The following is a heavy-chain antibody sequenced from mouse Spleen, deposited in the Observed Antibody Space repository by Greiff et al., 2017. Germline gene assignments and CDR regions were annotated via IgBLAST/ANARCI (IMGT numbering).Heavy chain of an antibody. CDR3: ARGSFITTARFDY. V-gene: IGHV1-39*01. J-gene: IGHJ2*01. CDR1: GYSFTDYN. Sequence: VHVKQSGPELVKPGASVKISCKASGYSFTDYNMNWVKQSNGKSLEWIGVINPNYGTTSYNQKFKGKATLTVDQSSSTAYMQLNSLTSEDSAVYYCARGSFITTARFDYWGQGTTLTVSS. D-gene: IGHD1-2*01. CDR2: INPNYGTT.